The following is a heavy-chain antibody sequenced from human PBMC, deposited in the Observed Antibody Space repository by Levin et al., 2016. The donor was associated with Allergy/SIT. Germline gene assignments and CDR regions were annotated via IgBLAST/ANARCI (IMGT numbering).Heavy chain of an antibody. Sequence: WIRQPPGKGLEWVANIRQDGNEIYYVDSVKGRFTISRDNAKNSLYLQMNSLRAEDTAVYYCARDSESKEDYNSEIRDYYFDSWGQGTLVTVSS. V-gene: IGHV3-7*01. D-gene: IGHD5-24*01. CDR2: IRQDGNEI. J-gene: IGHJ4*02. CDR3: ARDSESKEDYNSEIRDYYFDS.